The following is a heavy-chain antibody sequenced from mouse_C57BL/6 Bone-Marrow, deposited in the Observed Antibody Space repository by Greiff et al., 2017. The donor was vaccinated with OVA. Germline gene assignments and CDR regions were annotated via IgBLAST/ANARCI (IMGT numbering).Heavy chain of an antibody. V-gene: IGHV1-64*01. CDR3: ARPITTVVARGDY. D-gene: IGHD1-1*01. CDR1: GYTFTSYW. Sequence: QVQLQQPGAELVKPGASMKLSCKASGYTFTSYWMHWVKQRPGQGLEWIGMIHPNSGSTNYNEKFKSKATLTVDKSSSTAYMQLSSLTSEDSAVYYCARPITTVVARGDYWGQGTTLTVSS. CDR2: IHPNSGST. J-gene: IGHJ2*01.